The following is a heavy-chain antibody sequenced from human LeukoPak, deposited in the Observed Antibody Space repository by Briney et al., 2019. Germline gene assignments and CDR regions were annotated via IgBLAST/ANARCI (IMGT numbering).Heavy chain of an antibody. CDR1: GFTFSSYA. CDR2: ISGSGGST. Sequence: GGSLRLSCAASGFTFSSYAMSWVRQAPGKGLEWASAISGSGGSTYYADSVKGRFTISRDNSKNTLYLQMNSLRAEDTAEYYCAKNLVGGYDGTDYWGQGTLVTVSS. J-gene: IGHJ4*02. V-gene: IGHV3-23*01. CDR3: AKNLVGGYDGTDY. D-gene: IGHD5-12*01.